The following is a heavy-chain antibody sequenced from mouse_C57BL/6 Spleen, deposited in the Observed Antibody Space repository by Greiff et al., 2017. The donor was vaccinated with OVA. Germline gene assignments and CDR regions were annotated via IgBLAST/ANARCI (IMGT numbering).Heavy chain of an antibody. V-gene: IGHV5-4*03. CDR1: GFTFSSYA. CDR2: ISDGGSYT. D-gene: IGHD2-3*01. CDR3: ARAYDGYSLPYFDY. J-gene: IGHJ2*01. Sequence: EVTLMESGGGLVKPGGSLKLSCAASGFTFSSYAMSWVRQTPEKRLEWVATISDGGSYTYYPDNVKGRFTISRDNAKNNLYLQMSHLKSEDTAMYYCARAYDGYSLPYFDYWGQGTTLTVSS.